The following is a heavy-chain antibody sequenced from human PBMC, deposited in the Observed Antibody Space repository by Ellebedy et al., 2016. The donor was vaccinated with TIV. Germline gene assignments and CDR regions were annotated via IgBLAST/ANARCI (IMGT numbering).Heavy chain of an antibody. J-gene: IGHJ6*02. Sequence: ASVKVSCXVSGYRLTDASTHWVRPAPGKGLEWMGGFDPEGGKKISAQKFQGRLTVTEDETTDTVYMELSGLRADDTAVYYCARVPCSYSGCQGYGMDVWGQGTTVTVS. D-gene: IGHD2-15*01. CDR1: GYRLTDAS. CDR2: FDPEGGKK. CDR3: ARVPCSYSGCQGYGMDV. V-gene: IGHV1-24*01.